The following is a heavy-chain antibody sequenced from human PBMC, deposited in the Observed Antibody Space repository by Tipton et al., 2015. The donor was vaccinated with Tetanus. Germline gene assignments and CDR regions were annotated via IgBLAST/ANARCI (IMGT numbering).Heavy chain of an antibody. J-gene: IGHJ5*02. Sequence: TLSLTCTVSGGSISSDNFHWGWVRQPPGKGLEWIGIVYFGGKTYYNPSLKSRVVILVDTSKNQFSLKLSSVTAADTAVYYCARYSIVATSNNWFDPWGQGTLVTVSS. CDR2: VYFGGKT. CDR1: GGSISSDNFH. V-gene: IGHV4-39*07. CDR3: ARYSIVATSNNWFDP. D-gene: IGHD5-12*01.